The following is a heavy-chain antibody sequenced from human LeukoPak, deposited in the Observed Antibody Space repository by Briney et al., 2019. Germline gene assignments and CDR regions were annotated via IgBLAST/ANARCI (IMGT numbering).Heavy chain of an antibody. V-gene: IGHV5-51*01. CDR2: IYPDDSDT. CDR1: GYSFTIYW. CDR3: ARQATVTSFDI. Sequence: GESLKISCKGSGYSFTIYWIAWVRQMPGKGLEWMGIIYPDDSDTKYSPSFEGQVTFSADKSIRTAFLQWSSLKASDSAMYYCARQATVTSFDIWGQGTMVTVSS. D-gene: IGHD4-17*01. J-gene: IGHJ3*02.